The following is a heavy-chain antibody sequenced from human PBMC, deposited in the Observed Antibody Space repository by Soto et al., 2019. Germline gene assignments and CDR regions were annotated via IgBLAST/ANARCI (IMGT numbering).Heavy chain of an antibody. J-gene: IGHJ6*02. CDR2: INYDGSSK. D-gene: IGHD2-21*01. V-gene: IGHV3-33*01. CDR1: GFIFSAYG. CDR3: ARCKQKVIHCAMDV. Sequence: QVHLVEWGGGAVQAGSSLRVSCATSGFIFSAYGMHWVRQAPGKGLGWVAFINYDGSSKFYGDSVKGRFTVSRDNSKNTLFLQLNSLRGEDTATYYCARCKQKVIHCAMDVWGQGATVTVTS.